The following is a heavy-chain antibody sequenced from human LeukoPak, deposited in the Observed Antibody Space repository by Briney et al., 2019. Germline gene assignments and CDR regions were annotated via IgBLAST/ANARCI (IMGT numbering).Heavy chain of an antibody. CDR2: INVNGGAM. D-gene: IGHD6-13*01. CDR3: ARGPRILAAGSYFFDY. CDR1: GFSFKDYY. J-gene: IGHJ4*02. Sequence: GGSLRLSCAASGFSFKDYYYSWIRQAPGKGLEWVSFINVNGGAMYYADFVKGRFTISRQNTQNSVYLEMNSLRDEDTAVYYCARGPRILAAGSYFFDYWGQGSLVTVSS. V-gene: IGHV3-11*01.